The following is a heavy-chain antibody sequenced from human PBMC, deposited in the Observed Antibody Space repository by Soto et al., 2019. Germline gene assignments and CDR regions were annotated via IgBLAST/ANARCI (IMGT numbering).Heavy chain of an antibody. J-gene: IGHJ3*02. CDR2: IIPILGIA. Sequence: QVQLVQSGAEVKKPGSSVKVSCKASGGTFSSYTISWVRQAPGQGLEWMGRIIPILGIANYAQKFQGRVTITADKSTSTAYMELSSLRSEDTAVYYCARGNSGSNYRPAAFDIWGQGTMVTVSS. V-gene: IGHV1-69*02. CDR1: GGTFSSYT. CDR3: ARGNSGSNYRPAAFDI. D-gene: IGHD1-26*01.